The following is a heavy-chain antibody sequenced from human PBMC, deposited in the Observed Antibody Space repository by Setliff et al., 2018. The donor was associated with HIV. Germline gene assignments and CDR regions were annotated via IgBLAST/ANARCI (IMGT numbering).Heavy chain of an antibody. V-gene: IGHV3-30*02. CDR2: IEFDGKNE. J-gene: IGHJ4*02. D-gene: IGHD3-10*01. CDR3: AKDRHTTGSNYNGGLLDH. CDR1: GFTFRLYG. Sequence: PGGSLRLSCAASGFTFRLYGMHWVRRAPGKGLEWVASIEFDGKNEYYAESVKGRFTISRDNSKSTVYLQMNSLRAGDTAVYYCAKDRHTTGSNYNGGLLDHWGQGTLVTVSS.